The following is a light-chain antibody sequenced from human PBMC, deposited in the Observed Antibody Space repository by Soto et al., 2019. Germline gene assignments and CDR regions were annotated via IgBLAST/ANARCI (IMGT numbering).Light chain of an antibody. CDR1: QSVRAN. V-gene: IGKV3-15*01. CDR3: QHYNSYSEA. J-gene: IGKJ1*01. CDR2: GAS. Sequence: EIVMTQSPAPLSVSPGAGATLSCRASQSVRANLAWYQQKPSQATRLLIYGASTRATGVPARFSGSGSGTEFTLTISSLQPDDFATYYCQHYNSYSEAFGQGTKVDI.